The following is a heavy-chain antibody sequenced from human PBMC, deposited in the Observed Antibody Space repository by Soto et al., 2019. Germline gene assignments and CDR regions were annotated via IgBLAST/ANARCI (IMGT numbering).Heavy chain of an antibody. J-gene: IGHJ6*02. CDR1: GYTFTSYA. Sequence: ASVKVSCKASGYTFTSYAMHWVRQAPGQRLEWMGWINAGNGNTKYSQKFQGRVTITRDTSASTAYMELSSLRSEDTAVYYCASYGPRYYYYYYGMDVWGQGTTVTVS. D-gene: IGHD3-10*01. V-gene: IGHV1-3*01. CDR3: ASYGPRYYYYYYGMDV. CDR2: INAGNGNT.